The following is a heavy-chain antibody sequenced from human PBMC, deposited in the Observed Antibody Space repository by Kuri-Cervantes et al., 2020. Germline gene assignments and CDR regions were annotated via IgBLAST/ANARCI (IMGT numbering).Heavy chain of an antibody. CDR1: GFTFSNYG. CDR2: IRDDGGHK. D-gene: IGHD3-10*01. V-gene: IGHV3-30*02. J-gene: IGHJ3*01. CDR3: AKERIPVVRGIFTSHHDAFDV. Sequence: GGSLRLSCAASGFTFSNYGMHWVRQAPGKGLEWVAFIRDDGGHKYFAASVKGRFAISRDNSNNTLYLQMNNLRPEDTAVYFCAKERIPVVRGIFTSHHDAFDVWGQGTMVTVSS.